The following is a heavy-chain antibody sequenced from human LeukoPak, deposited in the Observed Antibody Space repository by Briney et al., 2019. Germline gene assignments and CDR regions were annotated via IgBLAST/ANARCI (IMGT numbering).Heavy chain of an antibody. CDR2: NKHKGIT. J-gene: IGHJ4*02. Sequence: PSETLSLTCAVYVGSLSGYYWRWMRQPPGKGLEWIGENKHKGITNHFPSLQSRVTKSVDTSNNQFSLKLSSVTAADTAVYYCASRRGWELHGIDYGGEGTLLTVS. D-gene: IGHD1-26*01. CDR1: VGSLSGYY. V-gene: IGHV4-34*01. CDR3: ASRRGWELHGIDY.